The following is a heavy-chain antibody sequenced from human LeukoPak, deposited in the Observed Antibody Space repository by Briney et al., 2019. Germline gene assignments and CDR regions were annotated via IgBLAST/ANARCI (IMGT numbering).Heavy chain of an antibody. Sequence: SETLSLTCTVAGGSISSYYWSWIRQPAGKGLEWIGRIYTSGSTNYNASLKSRVSMSVDTSKNQFSLKLSSVTAADTAVFYCARENSGSYGEFDYWGQGTLVTVSS. CDR3: ARENSGSYGEFDY. D-gene: IGHD1-26*01. J-gene: IGHJ4*02. CDR1: GGSISSYY. V-gene: IGHV4-4*07. CDR2: IYTSGST.